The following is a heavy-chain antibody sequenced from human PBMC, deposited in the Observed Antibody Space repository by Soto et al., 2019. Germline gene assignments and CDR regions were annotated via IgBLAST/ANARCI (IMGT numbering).Heavy chain of an antibody. V-gene: IGHV4-4*02. Sequence: SETLSLTCAVSGGSISSSNWWSWVRQPPGKGLEWIGEIYHSGSTNYNPSLKSRVTISVDKSKNQFSLKLSSVTAADTAVYYCARFYGSGTSYYYGMDVWGQGTTVTVSS. D-gene: IGHD3-10*01. CDR3: ARFYGSGTSYYYGMDV. J-gene: IGHJ6*02. CDR2: IYHSGST. CDR1: GGSISSSNW.